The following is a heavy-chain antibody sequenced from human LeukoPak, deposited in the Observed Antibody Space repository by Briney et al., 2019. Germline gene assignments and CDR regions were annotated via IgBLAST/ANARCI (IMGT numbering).Heavy chain of an antibody. V-gene: IGHV1-69*01. J-gene: IGHJ4*02. CDR3: ARDNPGYCSGGSCYSSPLDY. D-gene: IGHD2-15*01. CDR2: IIPIFGTA. CDR1: GGTFSSYA. Sequence: SVKVSCKASGGTFSSYAISWVRQAPGQGLEWMGGIIPIFGTANYAQKFQGRVTITADESTSTAYMELSSLRSEDTAVYYCARDNPGYCSGGSCYSSPLDYWGQGTLVTVSS.